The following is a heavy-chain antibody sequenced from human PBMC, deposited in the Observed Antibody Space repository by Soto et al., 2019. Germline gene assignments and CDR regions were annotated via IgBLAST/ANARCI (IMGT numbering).Heavy chain of an antibody. J-gene: IGHJ6*02. CDR1: GGSISSGDYY. Sequence: SETLSLTCTVSGGSISSGDYYWSWIRQPPGKGLEWIGYIYYSGSTYYNPSLKSRVTISVDTSKNQFSLKLSSVTAADTAVYYCAREGGGVVPAPFGMDVWGQGTTVTVSS. V-gene: IGHV4-30-4*01. CDR2: IYYSGST. CDR3: AREGGGVVPAPFGMDV. D-gene: IGHD2-2*01.